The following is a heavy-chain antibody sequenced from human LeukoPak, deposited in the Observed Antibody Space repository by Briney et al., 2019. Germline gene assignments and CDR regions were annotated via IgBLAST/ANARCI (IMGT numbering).Heavy chain of an antibody. CDR3: AKLVGNTHVTDY. CDR1: GFTFSSYW. CDR2: INTDGRTT. J-gene: IGHJ4*02. Sequence: GGSLRLSCAASGFTFSSYWMHWVRQAPGRGLVLVSSINTDGRTTIYADSVKGRFAISRDNAKNTLYLQMNSLRAEDTAVYYCAKLVGNTHVTDYWGQGTLVTVSS. D-gene: IGHD6-6*01. V-gene: IGHV3-74*01.